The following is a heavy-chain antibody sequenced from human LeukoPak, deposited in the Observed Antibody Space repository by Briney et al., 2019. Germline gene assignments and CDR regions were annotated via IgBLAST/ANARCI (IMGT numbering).Heavy chain of an antibody. CDR3: AKFATVTTPNWIDH. V-gene: IGHV4-39*07. Sequence: SETLSLTCTASGGSISDTTYYWGWIRQSPGKGLEWFGSIYYSGNTYYNPSLKSRVTMSVDTSKNQFSLKLSSVTAADTAVYYCAKFATVTTPNWIDHWGQGTLVTVSS. CDR2: IYYSGNT. J-gene: IGHJ5*02. CDR1: GGSISDTTYY. D-gene: IGHD4-17*01.